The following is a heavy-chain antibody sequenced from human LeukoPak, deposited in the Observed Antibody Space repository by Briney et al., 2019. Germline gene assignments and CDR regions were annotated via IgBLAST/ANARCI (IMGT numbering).Heavy chain of an antibody. D-gene: IGHD4-23*01. J-gene: IGHJ4*02. CDR2: ISYSGST. V-gene: IGHV4-59*08. CDR1: GGSIRSYH. CDR3: ARLSVVTAFDY. Sequence: SETLSLTCTVSGGSIRSYHWSWIRQPPGKGLEWIGYISYSGSTNYNPSLKSRVTISVDTSRNQFSLKLGFVTAADTAVYLCARLSVVTAFDYWGQGTLVTVSS.